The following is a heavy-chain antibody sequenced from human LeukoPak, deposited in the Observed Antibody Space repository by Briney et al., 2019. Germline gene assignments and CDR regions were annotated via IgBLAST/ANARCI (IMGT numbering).Heavy chain of an antibody. J-gene: IGHJ4*02. D-gene: IGHD4-23*01. V-gene: IGHV3-21*01. CDR2: ISSSSSYI. CDR3: ARDRGDSGNSPFDY. CDR1: GFTFGSYA. Sequence: GGSLRLSCAASGFTFGSYAMNWVRQAPGKGLEWVSSISSSSSYIYYADSVKGRFTISRDNAKNSLYLQMNSLRAEDTAVYYCARDRGDSGNSPFDYWGQGTLVTVSS.